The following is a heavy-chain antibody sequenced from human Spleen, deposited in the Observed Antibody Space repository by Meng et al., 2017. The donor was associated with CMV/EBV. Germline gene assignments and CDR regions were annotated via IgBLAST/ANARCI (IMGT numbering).Heavy chain of an antibody. CDR1: GYTFAGYY. Sequence: ASVKVSCKASGYTFAGYYIHWVRQAPGQGLEWMGWINPNSGGTNYAQKFQGRVTMTRDTSISTAYMELSRLRSDDTAVYYCARDLDPGVDYWGQGTLVTVSS. J-gene: IGHJ4*02. V-gene: IGHV1-2*02. CDR2: INPNSGGT. CDR3: ARDLDPGVDY. D-gene: IGHD3/OR15-3a*01.